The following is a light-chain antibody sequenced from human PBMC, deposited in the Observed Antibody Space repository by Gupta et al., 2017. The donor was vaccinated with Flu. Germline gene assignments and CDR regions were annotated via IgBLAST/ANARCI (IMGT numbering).Light chain of an antibody. Sequence: KSSQSVLYSSDNKNYLAWYQQKPGQPPKLLIYWASTREFGVPDRFSGSGSGTDFTLTISSLQAEDVAHYFCQQYYSSPPYTFGQGTYLEIK. J-gene: IGKJ2*01. CDR3: QQYYSSPPYT. CDR1: QSVLYSSDNKNY. V-gene: IGKV4-1*01. CDR2: WAS.